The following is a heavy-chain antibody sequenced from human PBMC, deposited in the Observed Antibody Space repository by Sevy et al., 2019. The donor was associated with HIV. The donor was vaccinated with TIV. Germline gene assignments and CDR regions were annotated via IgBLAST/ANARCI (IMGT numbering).Heavy chain of an antibody. Sequence: GSLRLSCAASGFTVSRNYMSWVRQAPGKGLEWVSVIYSGGSTYYADSVKGRFTICRDNSKNTLYLQMNSLRAEDTAVYYCARERIVGATWGGFDYWGQGTLVTVSS. D-gene: IGHD1-26*01. V-gene: IGHV3-53*01. CDR1: GFTVSRNY. CDR2: IYSGGST. CDR3: ARERIVGATWGGFDY. J-gene: IGHJ4*02.